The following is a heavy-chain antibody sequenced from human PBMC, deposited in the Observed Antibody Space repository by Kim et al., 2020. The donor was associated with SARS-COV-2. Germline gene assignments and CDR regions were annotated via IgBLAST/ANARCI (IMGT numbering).Heavy chain of an antibody. V-gene: IGHV3-33*01. CDR3: ARGRYQLLYFGEAFDY. J-gene: IGHJ4*02. CDR1: GFTFSSYG. Sequence: GGSLRLSCAASGFTFSSYGMHWVRQAPGKGLEWVAVIWYDGSNKYYADSVKGRFTISRDNSKNTLYLQMNSLRAEDTAVYYCARGRYQLLYFGEAFDYWGQGTLVTVSS. D-gene: IGHD2-2*02. CDR2: IWYDGSNK.